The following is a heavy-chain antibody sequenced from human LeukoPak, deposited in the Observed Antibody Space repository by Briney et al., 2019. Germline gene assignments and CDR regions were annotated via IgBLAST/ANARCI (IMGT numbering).Heavy chain of an antibody. Sequence: SETLSLTCTVSGGSISNYYWNWIRQSPSRGLEWLGRTYYRSKWYNDYAVSVKSRITINPDTSKNQFSLQLNSVTPEDTAVYYCARLTYDILTGQLSYFDYWGQGTLVTVSS. CDR3: ARLTYDILTGQLSYFDY. CDR1: GGSISNYY. J-gene: IGHJ4*02. CDR2: TYYRSKWYN. V-gene: IGHV6-1*01. D-gene: IGHD3-9*01.